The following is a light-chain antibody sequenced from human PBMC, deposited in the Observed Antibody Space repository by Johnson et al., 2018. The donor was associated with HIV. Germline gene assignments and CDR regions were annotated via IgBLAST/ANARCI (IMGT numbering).Light chain of an antibody. CDR2: DNN. CDR3: GTWDSGLGALYV. CDR1: SSNIGNNY. V-gene: IGLV1-51*01. J-gene: IGLJ1*01. Sequence: HSVLTQPPSVSAAPGQKVTISCSVSSSNIGNNYVSWYQQLPGTAPRLLIYDNNKRPSGIPDRFSGSKSGTSSTLGITGLQTGDEADYYCGTWDSGLGALYVFGTGTKVTVL.